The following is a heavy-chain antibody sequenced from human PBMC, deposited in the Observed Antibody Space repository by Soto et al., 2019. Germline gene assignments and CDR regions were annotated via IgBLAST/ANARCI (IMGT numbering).Heavy chain of an antibody. D-gene: IGHD2-15*01. CDR2: INPSGGST. CDR1: GYTFTIYY. J-gene: IGHJ6*02. Sequence: ASVKVSCKASGYTFTIYYMHCVLQSPGQGLDWMGIINPSGGSTSYAQKFQGRVTMTRDTSTSTVYMELSSLRSEDTAVYYCARDPSKVVRYGMDVWGQGTTVTVSS. CDR3: ARDPSKVVRYGMDV. V-gene: IGHV1-46*01.